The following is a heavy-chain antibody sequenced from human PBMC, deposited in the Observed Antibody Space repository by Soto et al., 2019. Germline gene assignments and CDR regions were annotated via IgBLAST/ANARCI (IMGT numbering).Heavy chain of an antibody. CDR3: ARHGKEAAGYRLGFDP. V-gene: IGHV4-39*01. J-gene: IGHJ5*02. D-gene: IGHD6-13*01. CDR1: GGSVSANSYY. CDR2: IYYSGDT. Sequence: PSETLSLTCTVSGGSVSANSYYWGWIRQPPGKGLEWIGSIYYSGDTYYNSSLRSRVSISVDRSNNQFSLKMRSVTAADTAVYDCARHGKEAAGYRLGFDPWGQGTLVTVSS.